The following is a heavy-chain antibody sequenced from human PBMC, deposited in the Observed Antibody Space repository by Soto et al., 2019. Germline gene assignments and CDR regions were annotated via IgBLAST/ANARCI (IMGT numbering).Heavy chain of an antibody. J-gene: IGHJ4*02. V-gene: IGHV4-4*01. CDR1: GVSISSGSW. Sequence: LSLTCAVSGVSISSGSWWTWVRQSPQRGLEYIGEIFHDGTANYYPSFERRVAISVDTSKNQFSLKLTSVTAADTAIYFCARLVYDPRLNYMYFDFWGQGTLVTVSS. D-gene: IGHD3-10*01. CDR2: IFHDGTA. CDR3: ARLVYDPRLNYMYFDF.